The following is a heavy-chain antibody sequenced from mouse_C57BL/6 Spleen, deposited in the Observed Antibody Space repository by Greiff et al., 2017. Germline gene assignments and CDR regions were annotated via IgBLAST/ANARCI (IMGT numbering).Heavy chain of an antibody. CDR3: ARDYDGGDY. D-gene: IGHD2-4*01. J-gene: IGHJ2*01. CDR2: IYPRSGNT. Sequence: QVQLQQSGAELARPGASVKLSCKASGYTFTSYGISWVKQRTGQGLEWIGDIYPRSGNTYYNEKFKGKATLTADKSSSTAYMELRSLTAEDSAGYFCARDYDGGDYWGQGTTLTVSS. V-gene: IGHV1-81*01. CDR1: GYTFTSYG.